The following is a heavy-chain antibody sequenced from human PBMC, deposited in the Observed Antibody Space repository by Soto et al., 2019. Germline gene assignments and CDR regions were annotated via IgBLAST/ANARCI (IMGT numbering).Heavy chain of an antibody. V-gene: IGHV4-38-2*01. Sequence: TSETLSLTCSVSGYSISSGYYWGWIRQPPGKGLEWIGSISYSGRTYYNPSLESRVSISVDTSKNQVSLKVSSVTAADTAVFYRARPLSETTSLPYVWGQGTTVTVSS. CDR3: ARPLSETTSLPYV. CDR2: ISYSGRT. D-gene: IGHD1-7*01. J-gene: IGHJ6*02. CDR1: GYSISSGYY.